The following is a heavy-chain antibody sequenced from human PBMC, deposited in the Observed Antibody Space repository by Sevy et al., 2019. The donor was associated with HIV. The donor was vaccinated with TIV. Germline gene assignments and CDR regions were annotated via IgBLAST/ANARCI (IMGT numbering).Heavy chain of an antibody. D-gene: IGHD3-9*01. J-gene: IGHJ4*02. CDR1: GYTLTELS. Sequence: ASVKVSCKVSGYTLTELSIHWVRQAPGKGLEWMGGFDPEDGETIYAQKFQGRVTMTEDTSTDTAYMELSSLRSEDTAVYYCATGVFDWRYFDYWGQGTLVTVSS. CDR2: FDPEDGET. V-gene: IGHV1-24*01. CDR3: ATGVFDWRYFDY.